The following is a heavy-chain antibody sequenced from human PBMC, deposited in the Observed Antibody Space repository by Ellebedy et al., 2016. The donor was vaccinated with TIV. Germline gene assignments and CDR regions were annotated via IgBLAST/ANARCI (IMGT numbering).Heavy chain of an antibody. Sequence: GESLKISCAVSGFTVSNNYMSWVRQAPGKGPEWVSLIYSVGTTYYADSVKGRFTISRDDPKGRLFLQMNSLTIEDTAVYYCARGGGFLRFLERSPNYNYYAMDVWGQGTTVIVSS. CDR2: IYSVGTT. D-gene: IGHD3-3*01. V-gene: IGHV3-66*02. CDR1: GFTVSNNY. CDR3: ARGGGFLRFLERSPNYNYYAMDV. J-gene: IGHJ6*02.